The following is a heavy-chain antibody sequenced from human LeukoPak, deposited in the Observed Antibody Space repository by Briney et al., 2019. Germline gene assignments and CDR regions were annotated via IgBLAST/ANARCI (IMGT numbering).Heavy chain of an antibody. CDR1: GGSISSSSYY. J-gene: IGHJ4*02. V-gene: IGHV4-39*07. D-gene: IGHD3-9*01. Sequence: SETLSLTCTVSGGSISSSSYYWGWIRQPPGKGLEWIGSIYYSGSTYYNPSLKSRVTISVDTSKNQLSLKLSSVTAADTAVHYCARVGGFYYDILYYFDYWGQGTLVTVSS. CDR3: ARVGGFYYDILYYFDY. CDR2: IYYSGST.